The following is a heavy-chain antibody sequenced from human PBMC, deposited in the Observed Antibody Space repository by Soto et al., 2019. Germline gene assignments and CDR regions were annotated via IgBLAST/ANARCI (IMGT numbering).Heavy chain of an antibody. Sequence: PAGSLTRSCAGSGFTFSTYSMNWVRQAPGKGLEWVSSISSSSIYIYYPDSVKGRFTTSRDNTKNALYLQMNSLRAEDTAVYYCAIRGSGSHEDAFAIPGQRTIVSVSS. CDR2: ISSSSIYI. CDR1: GFTFSTYS. CDR3: AIRGSGSHEDAFAI. D-gene: IGHD1-26*01. V-gene: IGHV3-21*01. J-gene: IGHJ3*02.